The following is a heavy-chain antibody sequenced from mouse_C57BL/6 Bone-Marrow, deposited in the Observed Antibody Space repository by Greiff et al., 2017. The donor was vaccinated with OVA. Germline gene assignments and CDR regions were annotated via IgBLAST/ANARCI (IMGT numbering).Heavy chain of an antibody. CDR2: INPNNGGT. J-gene: IGHJ4*01. CDR1: GYTFTDYN. CDR3: ARWGYGNYYAMDY. D-gene: IGHD2-1*01. V-gene: IGHV1-18*01. Sequence: VQLKESGPELVKPGASVKIPCKASGYTFTDYNMDWVKQSHGQSLEWIGDINPNNGGTIYNQKFKGKATLTVDKSSSTAYMELRSLTSEDTAVYYCARWGYGNYYAMDYWGQGTSVTVSS.